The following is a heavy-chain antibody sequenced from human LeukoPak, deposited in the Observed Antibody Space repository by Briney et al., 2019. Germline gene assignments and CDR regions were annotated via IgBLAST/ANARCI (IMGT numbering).Heavy chain of an antibody. CDR1: GGSIGSGRYY. D-gene: IGHD2-2*01. J-gene: IGHJ4*02. CDR3: ARNITSVIPAGYFDY. Sequence: PSETLSLTCSVSGGSIGSGRYYWAWIRQPPGKGLEWIGSIYNTWSTSYNPSLKSRVTMSVDTSKNQFSLRLSSVTAADTAVYYCARNITSVIPAGYFDYWGQGTLVTLSS. CDR2: IYNTWST. V-gene: IGHV4-39*01.